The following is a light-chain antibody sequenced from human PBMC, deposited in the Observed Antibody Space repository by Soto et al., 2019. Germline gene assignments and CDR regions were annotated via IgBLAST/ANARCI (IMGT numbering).Light chain of an antibody. CDR3: CSYAGSYTYV. Sequence: QSALTQPRSVSGSPGQSVTISCTGTSSDVGGYNYVSWYQQHPGKAPKLMIYDVSKRPSGVPDRFSGSKSGNTASLTISGLQAEDEADIYCCSYAGSYTYVFGTGTKLTVL. V-gene: IGLV2-11*01. CDR1: SSDVGGYNY. J-gene: IGLJ1*01. CDR2: DVS.